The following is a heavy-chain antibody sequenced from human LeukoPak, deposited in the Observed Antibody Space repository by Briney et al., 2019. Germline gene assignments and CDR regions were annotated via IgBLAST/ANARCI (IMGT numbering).Heavy chain of an antibody. D-gene: IGHD3-22*01. J-gene: IGHJ3*02. CDR3: ATGLFTTMIVVDRTTVFGI. CDR1: GYTFTGYY. V-gene: IGHV1-2*02. CDR2: INPNSGGI. Sequence: GASVKVSCKASGYTFTGYYIHWVRQAPGQGLEWMGWINPNSGGIKYGQKFQGRVTMTRDTSISTAYMELSRLTSDDTAVYYCATGLFTTMIVVDRTTVFGIWGQGTIVTVSS.